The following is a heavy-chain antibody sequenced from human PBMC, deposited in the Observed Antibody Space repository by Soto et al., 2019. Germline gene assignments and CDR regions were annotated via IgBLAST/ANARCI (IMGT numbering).Heavy chain of an antibody. D-gene: IGHD6-19*01. V-gene: IGHV3-15*01. CDR3: TTDPEQWLVLRGDWFDP. CDR2: IKSKTDGGTT. J-gene: IGHJ5*02. Sequence: EVQLVESGGGLVKPGGSLRLSCAASGFTFSNAWMSWVRQAPGKGLEWVGRIKSKTDGGTTDYAAPVKGRFTISRDDSKNTLYLQMNSLKTEDTAVYYCTTDPEQWLVLRGDWFDPWGQGTLVTVSS. CDR1: GFTFSNAW.